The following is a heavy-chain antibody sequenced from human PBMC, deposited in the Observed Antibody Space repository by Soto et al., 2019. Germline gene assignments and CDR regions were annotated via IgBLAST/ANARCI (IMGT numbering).Heavy chain of an antibody. CDR2: IDPSDSYT. D-gene: IGHD2-2*01. CDR3: ARRQKVIVVVPAAMRYYYYGMDV. Sequence: PGESLKISCKGSGYSFTSYWISWVRQMPGKGLEWMGRIDPSDSYTNYSPSFQGHVTISADKSISTAYLQWSSLKASDTAMYYCARRQKVIVVVPAAMRYYYYGMDVWGQGPTVTVSS. CDR1: GYSFTSYW. V-gene: IGHV5-10-1*01. J-gene: IGHJ6*02.